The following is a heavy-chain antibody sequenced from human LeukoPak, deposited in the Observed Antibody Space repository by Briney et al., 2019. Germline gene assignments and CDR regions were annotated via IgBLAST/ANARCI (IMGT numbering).Heavy chain of an antibody. Sequence: ASVKVSCTASGGTFSSYAISWVRQAPGQGLEWMGGIIPIFGTANYAQKFQGRVTITADESTSTAYMELSSLRSEDTAVYYCARAIAVAGWFDPWGQGTLVTVSS. D-gene: IGHD6-19*01. CDR2: IIPIFGTA. CDR1: GGTFSSYA. CDR3: ARAIAVAGWFDP. V-gene: IGHV1-69*13. J-gene: IGHJ5*02.